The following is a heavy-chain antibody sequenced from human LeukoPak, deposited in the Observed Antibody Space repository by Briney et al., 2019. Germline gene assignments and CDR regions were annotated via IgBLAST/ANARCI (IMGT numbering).Heavy chain of an antibody. V-gene: IGHV4-38-2*02. Sequence: SETLSLTCTVSGYPISNGYYWGWIRQTPGKGLEWIGSISHTRTTYYSPSLKSRVTISLDTSKKQFSLKLSSVTAADRAVYYCAREVFGPGGAFDIWGQGTMVTVSS. CDR1: GYPISNGYY. J-gene: IGHJ3*02. CDR3: AREVFGPGGAFDI. D-gene: IGHD3-16*01. CDR2: ISHTRTT.